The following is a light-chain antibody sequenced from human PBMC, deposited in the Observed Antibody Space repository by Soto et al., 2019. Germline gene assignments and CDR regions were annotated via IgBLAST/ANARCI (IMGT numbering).Light chain of an antibody. V-gene: IGLV7-46*01. CDR3: LLSYSGARVVV. CDR1: TGAVTSGHY. CDR2: DTS. J-gene: IGLJ2*01. Sequence: QAVVTQEPSLTVSPGGTVTLTCGSSTGAVTSGHYPYWFQQKPGQAPRTLIHDTSNKHSWTPARFSGSLLGGKAALTLSGAQPEDEAEYYCLLSYSGARVVVFGGGTKLTVL.